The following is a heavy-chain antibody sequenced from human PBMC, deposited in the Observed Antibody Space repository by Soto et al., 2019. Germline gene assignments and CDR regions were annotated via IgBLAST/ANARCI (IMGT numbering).Heavy chain of an antibody. CDR3: AKTPSMEDETVDY. V-gene: IGHV3-30*18. CDR2: ISYDGSNK. J-gene: IGHJ4*02. Sequence: AGGSLRLSCAASGFTFSSYGMHWVRQAPGKGLEWVAVISYDGSNKYYADSVKGRFTISRDNSKNTLYLQMNSLRAEDTAVYYCAKTPSMEDETVDYWGRGTLVTVSS. D-gene: IGHD1-1*01. CDR1: GFTFSSYG.